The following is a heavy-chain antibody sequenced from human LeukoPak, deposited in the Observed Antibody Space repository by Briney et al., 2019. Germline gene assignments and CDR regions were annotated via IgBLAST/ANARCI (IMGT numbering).Heavy chain of an antibody. J-gene: IGHJ4*02. CDR2: IKQDGSEK. D-gene: IGHD3-10*01. Sequence: GGSLRLSCAASGFSFTSYWMSWVRQPPGKGLEWVANIKQDGSEKYYVDSVKGRFTISRDNAKNSLYQQMNSLRAEDTAVYYCASQSYGLFEYWGQGTLVTVSS. CDR3: ASQSYGLFEY. CDR1: GFSFTSYW. V-gene: IGHV3-7*01.